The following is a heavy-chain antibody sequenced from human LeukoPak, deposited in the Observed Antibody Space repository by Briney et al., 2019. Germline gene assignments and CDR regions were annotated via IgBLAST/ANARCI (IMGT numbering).Heavy chain of an antibody. CDR1: GYTFTGSY. J-gene: IGHJ5*02. Sequence: VASVKVSCKASGYTFTGSYMHWVRQAPGQGLECTGWINPNSGGTNYAQKFQGRVTMTRDTSISTAYMELSRLRSDDTAVYYCARVVRGAAAGNNWFDPWGQGTLVTVSS. V-gene: IGHV1-2*02. CDR3: ARVVRGAAAGNNWFDP. D-gene: IGHD6-13*01. CDR2: INPNSGGT.